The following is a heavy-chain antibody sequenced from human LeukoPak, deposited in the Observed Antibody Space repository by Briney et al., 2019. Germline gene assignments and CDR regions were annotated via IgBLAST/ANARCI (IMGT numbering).Heavy chain of an antibody. CDR3: AKGLFGVVIRGNYFDP. CDR2: ISWNSGST. Sequence: PGGSLRLSCAASGFRFDDYAMHWVRQGPGKGLEWVSGISWNSGSTGYADSVKGRFTISRDNARNSLYLQMNSLRPEDTALYYCAKGLFGVVIRGNYFDPWGQGTLVTVSS. CDR1: GFRFDDYA. D-gene: IGHD3-3*01. V-gene: IGHV3-9*01. J-gene: IGHJ5*02.